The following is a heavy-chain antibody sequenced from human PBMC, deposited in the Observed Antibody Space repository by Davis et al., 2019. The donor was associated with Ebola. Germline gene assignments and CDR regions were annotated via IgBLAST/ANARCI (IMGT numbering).Heavy chain of an antibody. CDR1: GYTFNSYG. V-gene: IGHV1-8*01. J-gene: IGHJ6*02. CDR2: MNPNSGNT. D-gene: IGHD1-1*01. CDR3: ARDLWTEGTVYGMDV. Sequence: ASVKVSCKASGYTFNSYGLNWVRQAPGQGLEWMGWMNPNSGNTGYAQKFQGRVTMTRNPSISTAYMELSSLRSEDTAVYYCARDLWTEGTVYGMDVRGQGTTVTVSS.